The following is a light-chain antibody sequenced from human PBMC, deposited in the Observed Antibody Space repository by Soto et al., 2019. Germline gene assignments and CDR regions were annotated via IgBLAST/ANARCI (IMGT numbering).Light chain of an antibody. CDR2: LGS. V-gene: IGKV2-28*01. CDR3: RQTAPKPPYT. CDR1: QSLLHSNGYNY. Sequence: DIVMTQSPLSLPVTPGEPASISCRSSQSLLHSNGYNYLDWYLQKPGQSPQLLIYLGSNRSSGVPEKFSGSGSGRTFSPKISRMEAAEVGGFYCRQTAPKPPYTFGQGTKLEIK. J-gene: IGKJ2*01.